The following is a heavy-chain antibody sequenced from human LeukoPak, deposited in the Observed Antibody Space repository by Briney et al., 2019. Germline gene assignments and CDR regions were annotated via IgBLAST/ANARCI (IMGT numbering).Heavy chain of an antibody. D-gene: IGHD3-3*01. CDR1: GFTFSSYW. CDR2: IKQDGSEK. V-gene: IGHV3-7*04. J-gene: IGHJ4*02. CDR3: AGVFNFWSGYYRDS. Sequence: GGSLRLSCAASGFTFSSYWMSWVRQAPGKGLEWVANIKQDGSEKYYVDSVKGRFTASRDNAKNSLYLQMNSLRAEDTAVYYCAGVFNFWSGYYRDSWGQGTLVTVSS.